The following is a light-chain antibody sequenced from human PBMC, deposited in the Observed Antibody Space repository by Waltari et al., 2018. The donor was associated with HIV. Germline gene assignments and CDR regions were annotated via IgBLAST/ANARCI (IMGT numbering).Light chain of an antibody. V-gene: IGLV2-14*03. Sequence: QSALTQPASVSGSPGQSITISCTGPSSDVGGYDSVSWYQQHPGKAPKLMIFDVRNRPSGVSNRFSGSKSGNTASLTISGLQAEDEADYYCSSYTSSSALDVVFGGGTKLTVL. CDR1: SSDVGGYDS. J-gene: IGLJ2*01. CDR3: SSYTSSSALDVV. CDR2: DVR.